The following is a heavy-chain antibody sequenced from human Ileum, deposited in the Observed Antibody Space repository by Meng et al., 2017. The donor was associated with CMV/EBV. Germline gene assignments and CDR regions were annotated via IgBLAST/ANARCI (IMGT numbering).Heavy chain of an antibody. CDR3: ARVTTAYSSHWYKYFDY. CDR2: ISPKTGDT. D-gene: IGHD6-19*01. J-gene: IGHJ4*02. V-gene: IGHV1-2*06. CDR1: YTFPVYY. Sequence: YTFPVYYLPWVRQAPGQGFEWMGRISPKTGDTLFAQKFQGRVTLTTDTSVNTAYMELTSLRSDDSAVYYCARVTTAYSSHWYKYFDYWGQGTLVTVSS.